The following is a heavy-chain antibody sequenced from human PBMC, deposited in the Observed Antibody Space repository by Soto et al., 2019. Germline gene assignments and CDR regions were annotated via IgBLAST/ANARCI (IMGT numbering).Heavy chain of an antibody. V-gene: IGHV3-30*18. CDR1: GFTFSSYG. J-gene: IGHJ4*02. CDR2: ISYDGSNK. CDR3: AKEGPFVAVAGESGPAYFDY. Sequence: GGSLRLSCAASGFTFSSYGMHWVRQGPGKGLEWVAVISYDGSNKYYADSVKGRFTISRDNSKNTLYLQMNSLRAEDTAVYYCAKEGPFVAVAGESGPAYFDYSGQGPLVTVSS. D-gene: IGHD6-19*01.